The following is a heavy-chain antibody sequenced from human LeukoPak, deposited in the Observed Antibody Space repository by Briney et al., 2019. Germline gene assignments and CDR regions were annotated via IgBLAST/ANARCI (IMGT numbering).Heavy chain of an antibody. CDR3: ARERDSSGYYYRGFGIDY. V-gene: IGHV4-34*01. Sequence: SETLSLTCAVYGGSFSGYYWSWIRQPPGKGLEWIGEINHSGSTNYNPSLKSRVTISVATSKNQFSLKLSSVTAADTAVYYCARERDSSGYYYRGFGIDYWGEGTLVTVSS. CDR2: INHSGST. J-gene: IGHJ4*02. D-gene: IGHD3-22*01. CDR1: GGSFSGYY.